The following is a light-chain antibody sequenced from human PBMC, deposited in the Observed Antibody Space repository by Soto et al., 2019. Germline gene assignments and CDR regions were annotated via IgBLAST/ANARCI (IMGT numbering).Light chain of an antibody. Sequence: EIVLTQSPGTLSLSPGERATLSCRASQSVSTNQLAWYQQKPGQAPRLLIYDASNRATGIPARFSGSGSGTDFTLTISSLEPEDFAVYYCQQRSNWPITFGQGTRLEIK. J-gene: IGKJ5*01. CDR3: QQRSNWPIT. V-gene: IGKV3-11*01. CDR2: DAS. CDR1: QSVSTN.